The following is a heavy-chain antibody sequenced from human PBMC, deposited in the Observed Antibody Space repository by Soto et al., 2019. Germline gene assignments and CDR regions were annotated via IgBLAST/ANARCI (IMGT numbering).Heavy chain of an antibody. CDR2: IKQDGSEK. V-gene: IGHV3-7*01. CDR3: ARDPLRVVVVAAGPY. CDR1: GFTFSSYW. J-gene: IGHJ4*02. Sequence: PGGSLRLSCAASGFTFSSYWMSWVRQAPGKGLEWVANIKQDGSEKYYVDSVRGRFTISRDNAKNSLYLQMNSLRAEDTAVYYCARDPLRVVVVAAGPYWGQGTLVTVSS. D-gene: IGHD2-15*01.